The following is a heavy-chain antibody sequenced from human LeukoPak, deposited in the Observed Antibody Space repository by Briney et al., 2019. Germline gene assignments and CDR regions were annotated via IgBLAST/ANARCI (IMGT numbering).Heavy chain of an antibody. CDR1: GGSFSGYY. V-gene: IGHV4-34*01. Sequence: TSETLSLTCAVYGGSFSGYYWSWIRQPPGKGLEWIGEINHSGSTNYNPSLKSRVTISVDTSKNQFSLKLSSVTAADTAVYYCARDNYDFWSGYNYFDYWGQGTLVTVSS. CDR2: INHSGST. D-gene: IGHD3-3*01. J-gene: IGHJ4*02. CDR3: ARDNYDFWSGYNYFDY.